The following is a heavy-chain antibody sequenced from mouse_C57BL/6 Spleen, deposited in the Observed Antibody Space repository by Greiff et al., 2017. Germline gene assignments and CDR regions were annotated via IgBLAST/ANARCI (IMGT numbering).Heavy chain of an antibody. CDR3: AEDSSGYYLDY. CDR2: LYPRSGNT. D-gene: IGHD3-2*02. Sequence: VQRVESGAELARPGASVKLSCTASGYTFTSYGISWVKQRTGQGLEWIGELYPRSGNTYYNEKFKGKATLTADKSSRTAYMELRSLTSEDSAVYFCAEDSSGYYLDYWGQGTTLTVSS. J-gene: IGHJ2*01. V-gene: IGHV1-81*01. CDR1: GYTFTSYG.